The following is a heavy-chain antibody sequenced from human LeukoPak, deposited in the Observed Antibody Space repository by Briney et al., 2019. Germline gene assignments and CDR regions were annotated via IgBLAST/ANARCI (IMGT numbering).Heavy chain of an antibody. J-gene: IGHJ4*02. D-gene: IGHD3-22*01. CDR2: IIPIFGAA. CDR3: ARGGERAVSIGYYGY. CDR1: GGTFSSYA. V-gene: IGHV1-69*05. Sequence: SVKVSCKASGGTFSSYAISWVRQAPGQGLEWMGRIIPIFGAANYAQKFQGRVTIITDESTSTAYMELSSLKSEDTAMYYCARGGERAVSIGYYGYWGQGTLVTVSS.